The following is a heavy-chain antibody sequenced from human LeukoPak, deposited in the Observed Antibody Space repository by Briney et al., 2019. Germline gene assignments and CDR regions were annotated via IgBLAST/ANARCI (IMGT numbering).Heavy chain of an antibody. D-gene: IGHD2-15*01. CDR3: AKNGDRGAYCTGGTCYPYFYYYMDV. CDR1: GFTFSSYE. J-gene: IGHJ6*03. Sequence: PGGSLRLSCAASGFTFSSYEMNWVRQAPGKGLEWVSYISSSGSTIYYADSVKGRFISSRDNTKNSLYLQMNSLRAEDTAIYYCAKNGDRGAYCTGGTCYPYFYYYMDVWGKGTTVTI. CDR2: ISSSGSTI. V-gene: IGHV3-48*03.